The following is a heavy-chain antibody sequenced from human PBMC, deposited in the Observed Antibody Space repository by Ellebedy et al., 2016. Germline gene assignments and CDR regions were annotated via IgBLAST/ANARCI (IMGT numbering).Heavy chain of an antibody. V-gene: IGHV4-59*01. Sequence: GSLRLXXTVSGDSISSYYWSWIRQPPGKGLEWIGYIYYSGSTVYNPSLKSRVTISVDTSKNQFSLKVRSVTAADTAVYYCVRNFDSSGYYVYYFDYWGQGTLVTVSS. J-gene: IGHJ4*02. CDR1: GDSISSYY. CDR2: IYYSGST. D-gene: IGHD3-22*01. CDR3: VRNFDSSGYYVYYFDY.